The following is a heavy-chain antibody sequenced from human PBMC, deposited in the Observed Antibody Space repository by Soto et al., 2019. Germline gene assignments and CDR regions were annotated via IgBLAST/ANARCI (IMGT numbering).Heavy chain of an antibody. D-gene: IGHD4-17*01. CDR1: GDSIQNSDYY. CDR2: FFYSGNT. Sequence: QLQLQESGPGLVKPSETLSLTCTISGDSIQNSDYYWGWIRPPPGKGLEWIGSFFYSGNTYYNPSLKSRVTISADTSANQFSLKLHSVTAADTAVFYCARHRSMMTAVSPFDYWGQGTLVTVSS. V-gene: IGHV4-39*01. CDR3: ARHRSMMTAVSPFDY. J-gene: IGHJ4*02.